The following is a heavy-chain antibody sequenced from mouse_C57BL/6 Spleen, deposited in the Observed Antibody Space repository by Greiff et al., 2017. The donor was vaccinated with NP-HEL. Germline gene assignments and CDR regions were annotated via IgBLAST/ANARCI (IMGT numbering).Heavy chain of an antibody. D-gene: IGHD6-1*01. J-gene: IGHJ3*01. CDR2: INPDGSST. CDR1: GFTFTDYY. V-gene: IGHV5-16*01. CDR3: ARLHCSIWFAY. Sequence: EVKLEQPEAGLVKPGSSMKLSCTASGFTFTDYYMAWVSQVPEQGLEWVGNINPDGSSTNYMETLKSSFIFSIDKAKNIVYLQLSSLKSEDSATYYCARLHCSIWFAYWGQGTLVTVSA.